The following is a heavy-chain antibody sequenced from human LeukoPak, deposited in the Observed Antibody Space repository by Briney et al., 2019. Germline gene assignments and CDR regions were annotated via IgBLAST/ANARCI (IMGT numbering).Heavy chain of an antibody. CDR2: ILYDGRIK. Sequence: PGGSMRLSWAASGFTFSSHSMHWVRQAAGKGLEWMAIILYDGRIKLCADSVKGRFTISRDNSKNTLYLQMNSLRAEDTAVYYCARRDFYGGDPLVAFDIWGQGTMVTVSS. D-gene: IGHD3-3*01. CDR3: ARRDFYGGDPLVAFDI. V-gene: IGHV3-30*04. CDR1: GFTFSSHS. J-gene: IGHJ3*02.